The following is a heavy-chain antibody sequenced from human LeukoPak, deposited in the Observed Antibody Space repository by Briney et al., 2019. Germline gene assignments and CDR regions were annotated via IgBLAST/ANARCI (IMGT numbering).Heavy chain of an antibody. CDR2: INHSGST. D-gene: IGHD2-21*02. J-gene: IGHJ4*02. Sequence: SETLSLTCAVYGGSFSGYYWSWIRQPPGKGLEWIGEINHSGSTNYNPSLKSRVTISVDTSKNQFSLKLSSVTAADTAVYYCARGFLGDPGYFDYWAREPWSPSPQ. V-gene: IGHV4-34*01. CDR1: GGSFSGYY. CDR3: ARGFLGDPGYFDY.